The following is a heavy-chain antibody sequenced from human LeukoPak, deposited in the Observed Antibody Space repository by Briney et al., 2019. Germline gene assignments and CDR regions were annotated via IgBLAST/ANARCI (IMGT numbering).Heavy chain of an antibody. CDR1: GFTFNTYS. CDR3: AKALAPMTTVTSDFDY. CDR2: ISSSSTYI. Sequence: GGSLRLSCAASGFTFNTYSMNWVRQAPGKGLEWVSCISSSSTYIHYADSVKGRFTISRDNAKNSLYLQMNSLRVEHTAVYYCAKALAPMTTVTSDFDYWGQGTLVSVSS. J-gene: IGHJ4*02. V-gene: IGHV3-21*01. D-gene: IGHD4-17*01.